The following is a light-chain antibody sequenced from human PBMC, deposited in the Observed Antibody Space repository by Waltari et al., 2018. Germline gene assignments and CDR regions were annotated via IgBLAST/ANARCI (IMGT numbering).Light chain of an antibody. V-gene: IGKV1-16*01. J-gene: IGKJ4*01. CDR2: GAS. CDR3: HQYYRLPLT. CDR1: QDVSNY. Sequence: IQMTQSPSSLSASGGDRVTITCRASQDVSNYLAWFQQKPGKAPKPLIYGASTLQSGVPSRFSGTGSGTDFTLTIANLQPEDSASYYCHQYYRLPLTFGGGTKVEIK.